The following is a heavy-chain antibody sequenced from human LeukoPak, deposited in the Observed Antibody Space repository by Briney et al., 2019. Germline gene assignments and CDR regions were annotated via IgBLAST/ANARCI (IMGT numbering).Heavy chain of an antibody. Sequence: ASVKVSCKASGYTFSGCYIHWVRQAPGQGLEWMGRINPNSGGTNYAQKFQGRVTMTRDTSISAAYMELSRLTSDDTALYYCAREAPRTGTTWDYWGQGTLVTVSS. CDR2: INPNSGGT. V-gene: IGHV1-2*06. CDR3: AREAPRTGTTWDY. D-gene: IGHD1-7*01. J-gene: IGHJ4*02. CDR1: GYTFSGCY.